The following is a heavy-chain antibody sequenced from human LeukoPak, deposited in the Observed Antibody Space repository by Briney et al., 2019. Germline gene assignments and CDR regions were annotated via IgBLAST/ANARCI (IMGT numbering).Heavy chain of an antibody. CDR2: IYPHDFNV. V-gene: IGHV5-51*01. J-gene: IGHJ4*02. CDR1: GYIFSNYW. CDR3: TRREYNDYWTAFPF. Sequence: GASLKISCKTSGYIFSNYWIAWVRQPPGKGLEWMGIIYPHDFNVKYSPSFQGHVTISVDKSVSTAYLQWNTLKASDTATYFCTRREYNDYWTAFPFWGQGTEVAVSS. D-gene: IGHD2/OR15-2a*01.